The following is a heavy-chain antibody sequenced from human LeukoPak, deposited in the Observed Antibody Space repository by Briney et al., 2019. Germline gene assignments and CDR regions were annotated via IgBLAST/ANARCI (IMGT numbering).Heavy chain of an antibody. V-gene: IGHV3-30*02. CDR2: IRYDGSNQ. J-gene: IGHJ4*02. D-gene: IGHD3-10*01. Sequence: PGGSLRLSCAASGFTFSSYGMHWVRQAPGKGLEWVAFIRYDGSNQYYADSVKGRFTISRDNSKNTLYLQMNSLRAEDTAVYYCAKDSDYYGSGSYYTVDYWGQGTLVTVSS. CDR3: AKDSDYYGSGSYYTVDY. CDR1: GFTFSSYG.